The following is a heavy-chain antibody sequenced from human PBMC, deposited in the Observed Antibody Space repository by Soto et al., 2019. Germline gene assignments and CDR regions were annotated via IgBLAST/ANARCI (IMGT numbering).Heavy chain of an antibody. V-gene: IGHV1-18*01. CDR2: ISGYNGNT. CDR3: ARDKGYGFGWSSSSGMDV. CDR1: GYTFSNFG. J-gene: IGHJ6*02. Sequence: QVQSVQSGAEVMTPGASVKVSCKASGYTFSNFGLSWVRQAPGQGLEWMGWISGYNGNTNSAERFQGRVTMTTDTSTSTAYMEVRSLTSDDTAVYYCARDKGYGFGWSSSSGMDVWGQGTTVTVSS. D-gene: IGHD5-18*01.